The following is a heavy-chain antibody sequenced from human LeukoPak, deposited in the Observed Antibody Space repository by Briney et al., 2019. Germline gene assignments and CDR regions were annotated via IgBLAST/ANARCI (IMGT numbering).Heavy chain of an antibody. D-gene: IGHD3-10*01. Sequence: SETLSLTCAVSGGSISSSNWWSWVRQPPGKGLEWIGEIYHSGSTNYNPSLKSRVTISVDKPKNQFSLKLSSVTAADTAVYSCARGSVRGEFDPWGQGTLVTVSS. CDR3: ARGSVRGEFDP. CDR1: GGSISSSNW. CDR2: IYHSGST. V-gene: IGHV4-4*02. J-gene: IGHJ5*02.